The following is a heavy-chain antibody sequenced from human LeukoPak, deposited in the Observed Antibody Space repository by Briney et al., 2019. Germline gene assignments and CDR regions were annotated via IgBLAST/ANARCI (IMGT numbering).Heavy chain of an antibody. V-gene: IGHV1-69*13. CDR2: IIPIFGTA. D-gene: IGHD1-7*01. Sequence: GASVKVSCKTSGYTFTNYDINWVRQATGQGLEWMGGIIPIFGTANYAQKFQGRVTITADESTSTAYMELSSLRSEDTAVYYCARDKLELREGSFDYWGQGTLSPSPQ. CDR1: GYTFTNYD. J-gene: IGHJ4*02. CDR3: ARDKLELREGSFDY.